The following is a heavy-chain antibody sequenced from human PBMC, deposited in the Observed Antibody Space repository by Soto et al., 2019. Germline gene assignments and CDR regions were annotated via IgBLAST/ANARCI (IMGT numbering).Heavy chain of an antibody. CDR1: GFTFSSYW. J-gene: IGHJ4*02. Sequence: GGSLRLSCAASGFTFSSYWMSWVRQAPGKGLEWVANIKQDGSEKYYVDSLKGRFTISRDNAKNSLYLKMNSLRAEDTAVYYCARDIAERYYDFWSGYSNFDYWGQGTLVTVSS. V-gene: IGHV3-7*01. CDR3: ARDIAERYYDFWSGYSNFDY. CDR2: IKQDGSEK. D-gene: IGHD3-3*01.